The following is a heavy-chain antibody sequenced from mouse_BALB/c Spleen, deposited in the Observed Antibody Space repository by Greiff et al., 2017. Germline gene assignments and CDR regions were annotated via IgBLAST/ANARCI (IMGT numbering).Heavy chain of an antibody. Sequence: EVKLQESGPGLVKPSQTVSLTCTVTGISITTGNYSWSWIRQFPGNKLEWIGYIYYSGTITYNPSLTSRTTITRDTSKNQFFLEMNSLTAEDTATYYCARDRVYYAMDYWGQGTSVTVSS. J-gene: IGHJ4*01. V-gene: IGHV3-5*02. CDR3: ARDRVYYAMDY. CDR1: GISITTGNYS. CDR2: IYYSGTI. D-gene: IGHD3-3*01.